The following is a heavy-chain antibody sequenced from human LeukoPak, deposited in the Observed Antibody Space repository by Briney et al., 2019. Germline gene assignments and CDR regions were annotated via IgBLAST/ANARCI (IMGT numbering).Heavy chain of an antibody. Sequence: PSETLSLTCAVSGGSITSSNWWTWVRQAPGKGLEWIGEVYYSGITNYNPPLKSRLTLSADLSKNQISLSLNSVTAADTAVYYCAKYRPPRLWGPGTPVIGSS. CDR2: VYYSGIT. V-gene: IGHV4-4*02. D-gene: IGHD2-2*01. CDR1: GGSITSSNW. J-gene: IGHJ4*02. CDR3: AKYRPPRL.